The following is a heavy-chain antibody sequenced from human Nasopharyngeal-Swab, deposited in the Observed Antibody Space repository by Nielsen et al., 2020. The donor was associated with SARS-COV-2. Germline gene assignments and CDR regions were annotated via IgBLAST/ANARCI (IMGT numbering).Heavy chain of an antibody. J-gene: IGHJ5*02. D-gene: IGHD2-15*01. CDR2: IYYSGST. CDR1: GGSISSYY. V-gene: IGHV4-59*08. CDR3: ARRSLGYCSGGTCYSGFDP. Sequence: SETLSLTCTVSGGSISSYYWSWIRQPPGKGLEWIGYIYYSGSTNYNPSLKSRVTISVETSKNQFSLKLSSVTAADTAVYYCARRSLGYCSGGTCYSGFDPWGQGTLVTVSS.